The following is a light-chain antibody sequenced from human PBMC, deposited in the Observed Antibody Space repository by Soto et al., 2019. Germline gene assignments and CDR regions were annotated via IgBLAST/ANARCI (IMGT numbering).Light chain of an antibody. CDR2: DAS. CDR1: QSVSSY. J-gene: IGKJ1*01. V-gene: IGKV3-11*01. CDR3: QKYNSAPRT. Sequence: EIVLTQSPATLSLSPGERATLSCRASQSVSSYLAWYQQKPGQAPRLLIYDASNRATGIPARFSGSGSGTDFPLTISSLEPEDFAVYYCQKYNSAPRTFGQGTKVEIK.